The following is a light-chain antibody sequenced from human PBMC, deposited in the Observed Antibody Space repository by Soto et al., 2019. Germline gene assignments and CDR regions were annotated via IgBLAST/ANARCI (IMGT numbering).Light chain of an antibody. Sequence: QSVLAQPASVSGSPGQSIAISCTGTSSEVGGYNYVSWYQRHPGKAPKLMVYDVNDRPSGVSDRFSGSKSGNTASLTISGLQAEDEADYYCRSYTSSSTYVFGTGTKVTVL. J-gene: IGLJ1*01. CDR1: SSEVGGYNY. CDR3: RSYTSSSTYV. CDR2: DVN. V-gene: IGLV2-14*01.